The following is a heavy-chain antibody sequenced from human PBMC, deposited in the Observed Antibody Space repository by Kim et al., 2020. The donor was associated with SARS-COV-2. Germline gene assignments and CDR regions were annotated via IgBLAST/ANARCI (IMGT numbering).Heavy chain of an antibody. CDR2: IWYDGSNK. D-gene: IGHD6-19*01. J-gene: IGHJ4*02. CDR3: ARARSGSVAGNFDY. Sequence: LSLTCAASGFTFSSYGMHWVRQAPGKGLEWVAVIWYDGSNKYYADSVKGRFTISRDNSKNTLYLQMNSLRAEDTAVYYCARARSGSVAGNFDYWGQGTLVTVSS. CDR1: GFTFSSYG. V-gene: IGHV3-33*01.